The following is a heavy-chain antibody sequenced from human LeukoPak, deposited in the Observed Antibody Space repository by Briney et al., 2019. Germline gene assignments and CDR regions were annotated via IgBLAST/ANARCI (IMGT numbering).Heavy chain of an antibody. J-gene: IGHJ4*02. CDR1: GFTFSSYV. D-gene: IGHD5-12*01. V-gene: IGHV3-30*04. CDR3: AKVSGYSAYVV. Sequence: GGSLRLSCAASGFTFSSYVMHWVRQAPGKGLEWVAIISYDGSNEYYADSVKGRFTISRDNSKNTLYLQMNSLRAADTAVYYCAKVSGYSAYVVWGQGTLVIVSS. CDR2: ISYDGSNE.